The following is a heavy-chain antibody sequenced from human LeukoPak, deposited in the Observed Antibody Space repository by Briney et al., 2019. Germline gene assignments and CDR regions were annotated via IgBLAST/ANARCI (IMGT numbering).Heavy chain of an antibody. V-gene: IGHV1-46*01. CDR1: GYTFTNYG. D-gene: IGHD2-15*01. J-gene: IGHJ4*02. Sequence: ASVKVSCKASGYTFTNYGIHWVRQAPGQGLEWMGIINPSGGSTSYAQKFQGRVTMTRDMSTSTVYMELSSLRSEDTAVYYCARDRVVVVAATPYYWGQGTLVTVSS. CDR2: INPSGGST. CDR3: ARDRVVVVAATPYY.